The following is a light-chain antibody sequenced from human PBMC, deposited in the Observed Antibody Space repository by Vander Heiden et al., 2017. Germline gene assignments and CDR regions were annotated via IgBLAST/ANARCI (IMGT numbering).Light chain of an antibody. CDR1: SGSVSTSYY. CDR3: VLYMRSGLWV. Sequence: QTVVTQEPSFSVSPGGTVTLTCGLSSGSVSTSYYPSWYQQAPGQAPRTLIYSTNTRSSGFPDRFSGSILGNKAALTITGAQADDESDYYCVLYMRSGLWVFGGGTKLTVL. CDR2: STN. J-gene: IGLJ3*02. V-gene: IGLV8-61*01.